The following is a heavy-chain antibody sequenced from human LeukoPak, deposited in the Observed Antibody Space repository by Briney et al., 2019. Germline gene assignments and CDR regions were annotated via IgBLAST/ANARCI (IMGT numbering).Heavy chain of an antibody. V-gene: IGHV4-39*01. CDR3: ARAMGKSYYFDY. J-gene: IGHJ4*02. CDR2: IYYSGST. CDR1: GGSISSSSYY. D-gene: IGHD1-26*01. Sequence: SETLYLTCTVSGGSISSSSYYWGWIRQPPGKGLEWIGGIYYSGSTYYNPSLKSRVTISVDTSKNQFSLKLSSVTAADTAVYYCARAMGKSYYFDYWGQGTLVTVSS.